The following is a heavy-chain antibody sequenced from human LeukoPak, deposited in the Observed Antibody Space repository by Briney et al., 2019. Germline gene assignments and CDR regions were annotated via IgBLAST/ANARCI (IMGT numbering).Heavy chain of an antibody. CDR2: INPNSGGT. CDR3: ATTVTSTGFDY. V-gene: IGHV1-2*02. J-gene: IGHJ4*02. Sequence: ASVKVSCKASGYTFTGYYIHWVRQAPGQGLEWMGWINPNSGGTNYAQKFQGRVTMTRDTSISTAYMELSSLRSEDTAVYYCATTVTSTGFDYWGQGTLVTVSS. CDR1: GYTFTGYY. D-gene: IGHD4-11*01.